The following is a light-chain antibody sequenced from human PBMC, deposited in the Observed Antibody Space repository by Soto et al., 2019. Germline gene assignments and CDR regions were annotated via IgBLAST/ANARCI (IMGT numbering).Light chain of an antibody. CDR3: SSKRDSSTLFV. CDR1: SSDVGAYNY. CDR2: EVT. V-gene: IGLV2-14*01. J-gene: IGLJ1*01. Sequence: QSVLTRPASVSGSPGQSITISCTGTSSDVGAYNYVSWYQHHPGKVPKLLIYEVTNRPSGVSDRFSGSKSGNTASLTIPGLQAEDEADYYCSSKRDSSTLFVFGTGTKVTVL.